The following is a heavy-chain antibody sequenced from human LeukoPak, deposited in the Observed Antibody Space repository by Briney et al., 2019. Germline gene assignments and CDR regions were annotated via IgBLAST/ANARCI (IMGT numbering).Heavy chain of an antibody. Sequence: SETLSLTCTVSGGSISSYYWSWIRQPPGKGLEWIGYIYTSGSTNYNPSLKSRVTISVDTSKNQFSLKLSSVTAADTAVYYCARAYCTNGVCYQFDYWGQGTLVTVSS. D-gene: IGHD2-8*01. J-gene: IGHJ4*02. CDR2: IYTSGST. CDR1: GGSISSYY. CDR3: ARAYCTNGVCYQFDY. V-gene: IGHV4-4*09.